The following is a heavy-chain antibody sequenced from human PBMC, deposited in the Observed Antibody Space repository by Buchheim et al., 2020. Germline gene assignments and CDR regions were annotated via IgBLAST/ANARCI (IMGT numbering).Heavy chain of an antibody. CDR1: GFTFDDYA. V-gene: IGHV3-43D*03. Sequence: EVQLVESGGVVVQPGGSLRLSCAASGFTFDDYAMHWVRQAPGKGLEWVSLISWDGGSTYYADSVKGRFTISRDNRKNSMYLQMNSLRAEDTALYYCAKDIMATTFDAFDIWGQGT. CDR3: AKDIMATTFDAFDI. D-gene: IGHD5-24*01. CDR2: ISWDGGST. J-gene: IGHJ3*02.